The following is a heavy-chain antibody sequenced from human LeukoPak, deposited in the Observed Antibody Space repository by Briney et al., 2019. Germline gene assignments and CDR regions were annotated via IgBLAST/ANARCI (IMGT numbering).Heavy chain of an antibody. J-gene: IGHJ4*02. CDR1: GFTFDDYA. CDR3: AKDVGATLSYFDY. V-gene: IGHV3-9*01. CDR2: ISWNSGSI. Sequence: GRSLRLSCAASGFTFDDYAMHWVRQAPGKGLEWVSGISWNSGSIGYADSVKGRFTISRDNAKNSLYLQMNSLRAEDTALYYCAKDVGATLSYFDYWGQGTLVTVSS. D-gene: IGHD1-26*01.